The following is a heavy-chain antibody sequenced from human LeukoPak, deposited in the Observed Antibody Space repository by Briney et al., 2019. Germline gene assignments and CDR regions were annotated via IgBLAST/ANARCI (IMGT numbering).Heavy chain of an antibody. CDR2: ISYDGSNK. D-gene: IGHD6-13*01. Sequence: GGSLRLSCAASGFTFSTYGMHWVRQAPGKGLEWVAVISYDGSNKYYADSVKGRFTISRDNSKNTLYLQMNSLRAEDTAVYYCARVIMSVAAAGYYYYYYMDVWGKGTTVTVSS. CDR3: ARVIMSVAAAGYYYYYYMDV. CDR1: GFTFSTYG. J-gene: IGHJ6*03. V-gene: IGHV3-30*03.